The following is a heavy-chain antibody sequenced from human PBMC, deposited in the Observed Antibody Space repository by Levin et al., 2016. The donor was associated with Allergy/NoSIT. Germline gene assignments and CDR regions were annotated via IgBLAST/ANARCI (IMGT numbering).Heavy chain of an antibody. V-gene: IGHV3-64*02. D-gene: IGHD3-3*01. CDR3: ASLPFWSTAAFDI. J-gene: IGHJ3*02. Sequence: VRQAPGKGLEHVSALSPNGGITHYADSVKGRFPISRDNSNNTMYLQMGSLRTEDTAVYFCASLPFWSTAAFDIWGQWDNGHRLL. CDR2: LSPNGGIT.